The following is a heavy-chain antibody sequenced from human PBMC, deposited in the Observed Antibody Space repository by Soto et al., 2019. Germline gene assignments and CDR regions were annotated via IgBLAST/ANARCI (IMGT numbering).Heavy chain of an antibody. D-gene: IGHD6-13*01. CDR2: ISYDGSNK. Sequence: ESGGGVVQPGRSLRLSCAASGFTFSSYGMHWVRQAPGKGLEWVAVISYDGSNKYYADSVKGRFTISRDNSKNTLYLQMNSLRAEDTAVYYCAKDRQLGAFDYWGQGTLVTVSS. J-gene: IGHJ4*02. CDR1: GFTFSSYG. CDR3: AKDRQLGAFDY. V-gene: IGHV3-30*18.